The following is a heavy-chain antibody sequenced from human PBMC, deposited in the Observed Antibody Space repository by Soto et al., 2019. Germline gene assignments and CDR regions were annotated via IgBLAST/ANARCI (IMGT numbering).Heavy chain of an antibody. CDR1: GYSFTGYW. Sequence: PGESLKISCKGSGYSFTGYWIGGVRQMPGKGLEWMGIIYPGDSDTRYSPSFQGQVTISVDKPITTAYLRWSSLKASDTAVYYCVRRSDWFDLWGQGTLVTVSS. CDR3: VRRSDWFDL. V-gene: IGHV5-51*01. J-gene: IGHJ5*02. CDR2: IYPGDSDT.